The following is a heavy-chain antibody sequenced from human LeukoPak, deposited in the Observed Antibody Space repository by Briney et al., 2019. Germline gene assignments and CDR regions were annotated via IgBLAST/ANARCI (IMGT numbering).Heavy chain of an antibody. CDR2: IYYSGST. CDR1: GGSISSYY. D-gene: IGHD1-26*01. CDR3: ATAWRGREGYFDY. J-gene: IGHJ4*02. V-gene: IGHV4-59*01. Sequence: SETLSLTCTVSGGSISSYYWSWIRQPPGKGLEWIGYIYYSGSTNYNPSLKSRDTISVDTSKNQFSLKLSSVTAADTAVYYCATAWRGREGYFDYWGQGTLVTVSS.